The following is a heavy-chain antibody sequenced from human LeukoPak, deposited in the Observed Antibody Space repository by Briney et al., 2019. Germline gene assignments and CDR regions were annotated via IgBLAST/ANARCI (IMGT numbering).Heavy chain of an antibody. CDR3: ARRAAIGQADFDY. Sequence: SETLSLTCTVSGGSISFYYWSWIRQSPGKGLECIGYIYYSGSTNYNPSLKSRVTISVDTSKNQFSLKLDSVTAADTAVYYCARRAAIGQADFDYWGQGTLVTVSS. CDR1: GGSISFYY. D-gene: IGHD6-13*01. CDR2: IYYSGST. J-gene: IGHJ4*02. V-gene: IGHV4-59*08.